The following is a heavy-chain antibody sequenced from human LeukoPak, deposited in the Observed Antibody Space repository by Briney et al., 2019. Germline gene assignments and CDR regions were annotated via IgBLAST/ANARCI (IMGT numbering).Heavy chain of an antibody. CDR3: VRSEMTGAYYFDY. J-gene: IGHJ4*02. CDR1: GGSVSSGNYY. D-gene: IGHD3-9*01. Sequence: SETLSLTCTVSGGSVSSGNYYWSWIRQPPGRGLEWIGSIHYSGSPNYNPSLKSRVTMSVDTSKNQFSLKLSSVTAADTAVYYSVRSEMTGAYYFDYWGQGTLVTVSS. CDR2: IHYSGSP. V-gene: IGHV4-61*01.